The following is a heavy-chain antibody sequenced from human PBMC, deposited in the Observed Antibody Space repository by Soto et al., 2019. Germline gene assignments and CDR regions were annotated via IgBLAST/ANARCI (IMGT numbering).Heavy chain of an antibody. D-gene: IGHD5-12*01. CDR3: ARAGVDIVDPFDY. CDR1: GGSISSGGYS. Sequence: SETLSLTCAVSGGSISSGGYSWSWIRQPPGKGLEWIGYIYHSGSTYYNPSLKSRVTISVDRSKNQFSLKLSSVTAADTAVYYCARAGVDIVDPFDYWGQGTLVTVSS. V-gene: IGHV4-30-2*01. J-gene: IGHJ4*02. CDR2: IYHSGST.